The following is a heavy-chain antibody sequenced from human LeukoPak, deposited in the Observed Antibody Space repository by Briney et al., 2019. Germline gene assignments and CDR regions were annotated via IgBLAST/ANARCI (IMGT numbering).Heavy chain of an antibody. V-gene: IGHV3-21*01. CDR2: ISSSSSYI. CDR3: ARDLLGYNYHYMDV. J-gene: IGHJ6*03. D-gene: IGHD3-16*02. CDR1: GFTFSSYW. Sequence: GGSLRLSCAASGFTFSSYWMHWVRRAPGKGLEWVSSISSSSSYIYYADSVKGRFTISRDNAKNSLYLQMNSLRAEDTAVYFCARDLLGYNYHYMDVWGKGTTVTVSS.